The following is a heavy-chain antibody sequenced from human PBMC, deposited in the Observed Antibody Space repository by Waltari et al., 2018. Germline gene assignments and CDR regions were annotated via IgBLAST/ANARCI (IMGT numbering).Heavy chain of an antibody. V-gene: IGHV3-48*01. Sequence: EVQLVESGGGLVQPGGSLRLSCAASGFTFSSYSMNWVRQAPGKGLGWVSYISSSSSTISYAASVKGRFTIARDNAKNSLSLQMNSLRAEDTAVYYCARDQREGWLELPLDYWGQGTLVTVSS. J-gene: IGHJ4*02. D-gene: IGHD1-7*01. CDR1: GFTFSSYS. CDR3: ARDQREGWLELPLDY. CDR2: ISSSSSTI.